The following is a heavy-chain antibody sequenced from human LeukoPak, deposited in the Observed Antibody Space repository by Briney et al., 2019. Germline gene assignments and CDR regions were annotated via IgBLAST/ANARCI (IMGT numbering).Heavy chain of an antibody. CDR1: GYSISSGYY. D-gene: IGHD4-23*01. CDR3: ARVRYGGNSGYMDV. J-gene: IGHJ6*03. Sequence: SETLSLTCAVSGYSISSGYYWGWIRQPPGKGLEWIGSIYHSGSTYYNPSLKSRVTISVDTSKNQFSLKLSSVTAADTAVYYCARVRYGGNSGYMDVWGKGTTVTVSS. V-gene: IGHV4-38-2*01. CDR2: IYHSGST.